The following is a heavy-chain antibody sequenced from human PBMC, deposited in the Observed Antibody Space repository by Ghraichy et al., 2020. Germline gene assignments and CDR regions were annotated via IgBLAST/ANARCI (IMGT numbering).Heavy chain of an antibody. CDR2: ISSSSSTI. D-gene: IGHD6-19*01. Sequence: GESLNISCAASGFTFSSYSMNWVRQAPGKGLEWVSYISSSSSTIYYADSVKGRFTISRDNAKNSLFLQMNSLRAEDTAVYYCARVAVARSIDYWGQGTLVTVSS. CDR3: ARVAVARSIDY. CDR1: GFTFSSYS. V-gene: IGHV3-48*01. J-gene: IGHJ4*02.